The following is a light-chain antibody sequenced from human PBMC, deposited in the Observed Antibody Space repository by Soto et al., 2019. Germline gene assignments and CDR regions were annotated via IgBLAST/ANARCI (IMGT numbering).Light chain of an antibody. CDR3: QQYGNSPQT. CDR2: GAS. CDR1: QSVSSY. J-gene: IGKJ1*01. V-gene: IGKV3-20*01. Sequence: DIVLTQSPATLSVSPGERATLSCMASQSVSSYLAWYQQKPGQAPRLLIYGASSRATGIPNRFSGSGSGTDFTLTISRLEPEDFAVYYCQQYGNSPQTFGQGTKVDIK.